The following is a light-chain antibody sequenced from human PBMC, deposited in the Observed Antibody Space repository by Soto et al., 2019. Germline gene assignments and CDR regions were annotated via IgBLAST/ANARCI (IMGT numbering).Light chain of an antibody. CDR1: QSISSW. J-gene: IGKJ1*01. V-gene: IGKV1-5*01. Sequence: DIQMTQATSTVTASVGDRVTITSRASQSISSWLAWYQQKPGKAPKLLIYDASSLESGVPSRFSGSVSGTDFTLTSSSLQPDDFATYYCQQYNSSSEPFGQGTKVDIK. CDR3: QQYNSSSEP. CDR2: DAS.